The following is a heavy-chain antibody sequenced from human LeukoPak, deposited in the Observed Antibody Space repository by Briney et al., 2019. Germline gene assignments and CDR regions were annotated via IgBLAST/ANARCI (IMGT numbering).Heavy chain of an antibody. V-gene: IGHV3-30*02. Sequence: PGGSLRLSCAASGFTFSSYGMHWVRQAPGKGLDWVAFIRYDGSNKYYADSVKGRFTISRDNSKNTLYLQMNSLRAEDTAVYYCAKSYDFWSGYYTDDAFDIWGQGTMVTVSS. CDR2: IRYDGSNK. CDR3: AKSYDFWSGYYTDDAFDI. CDR1: GFTFSSYG. D-gene: IGHD3-3*01. J-gene: IGHJ3*02.